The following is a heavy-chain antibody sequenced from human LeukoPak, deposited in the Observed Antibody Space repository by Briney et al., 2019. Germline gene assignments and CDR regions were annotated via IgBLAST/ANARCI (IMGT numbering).Heavy chain of an antibody. J-gene: IGHJ4*02. CDR1: GXTFGRYD. CDR2: VSGSGDDT. Sequence: GGSLRLSCAASGXTFGRYDMTWVRQAPGKGLEWVSTVSGSGDDTYYADSVQGRFTISSDNSKNTLYLQLNSLRADDTAVYYCAKRYYSSRSYVFDTWGQGTLVIVSS. D-gene: IGHD3-10*01. V-gene: IGHV3-23*01. CDR3: AKRYYSSRSYVFDT.